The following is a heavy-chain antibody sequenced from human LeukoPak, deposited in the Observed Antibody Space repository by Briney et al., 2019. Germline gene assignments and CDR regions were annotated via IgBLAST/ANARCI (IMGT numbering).Heavy chain of an antibody. CDR1: GFTFDDYG. CDR3: ARDAYYYDSSGYYPN. CDR2: INWNGGST. Sequence: GGSLRLSCAACGFTFDDYGMSWVRQAPGKGLEWVSGINWNGGSTGYADSVKGRFTISRDNAKNSLYLQMNSLRAEDTALYYCARDAYYYDSSGYYPNWGQGTLVTVSS. J-gene: IGHJ4*02. D-gene: IGHD3-22*01. V-gene: IGHV3-20*04.